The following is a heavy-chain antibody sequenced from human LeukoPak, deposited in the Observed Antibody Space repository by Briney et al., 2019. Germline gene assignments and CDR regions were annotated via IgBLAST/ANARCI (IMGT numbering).Heavy chain of an antibody. CDR3: ARDRPTGRSRGVVVQ. Sequence: GGSLRLSCAASGFTFDTYAMTWVRQAPGKGLEWVSSISSGGTYIYYAESVRGRSTISRDNTKNFLYLQLSTLRVENTAVYYCARDRPTGRSRGVVVQWGQGTLVTVSS. CDR1: GFTFDTYA. V-gene: IGHV3-21*01. J-gene: IGHJ4*02. D-gene: IGHD2-15*01. CDR2: ISSGGTYI.